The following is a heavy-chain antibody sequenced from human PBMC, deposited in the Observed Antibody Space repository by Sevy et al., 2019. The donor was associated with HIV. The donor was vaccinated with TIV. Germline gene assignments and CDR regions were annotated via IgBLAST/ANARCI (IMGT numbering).Heavy chain of an antibody. D-gene: IGHD3-16*02. CDR2: IKSKTDGGTT. CDR1: GFTFSNAW. Sequence: GGSLRLSCAASGFTFSNAWMSWVRQAPGKGLEWVGRIKSKTDGGTTDYGAPVKGRFTISRDDSKNTLYLQMNSLKTEDTAVYYCTTAERDDFVWGSYRPYWGQGTLVTVSS. CDR3: TTAERDDFVWGSYRPY. J-gene: IGHJ4*02. V-gene: IGHV3-15*01.